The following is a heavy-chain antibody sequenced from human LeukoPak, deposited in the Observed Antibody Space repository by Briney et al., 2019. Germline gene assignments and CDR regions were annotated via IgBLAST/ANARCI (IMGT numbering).Heavy chain of an antibody. CDR3: ARGVLGYYYYGMDV. J-gene: IGHJ6*02. CDR2: INPNSGGT. CDR1: GYTFTSYG. D-gene: IGHD3-3*02. Sequence: GASVKVSCKASGYTFTSYGISWVRQAPGQGLEWMGWINPNSGGTNYAQKFQGWVTMTRDTSISTAYMELSRLRSDDTAVYYCARGVLGYYYYGMDVWGQGTTVTVSS. V-gene: IGHV1-2*04.